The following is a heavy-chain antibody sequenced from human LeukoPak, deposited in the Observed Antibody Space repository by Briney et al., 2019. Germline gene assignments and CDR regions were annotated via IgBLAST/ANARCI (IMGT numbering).Heavy chain of an antibody. D-gene: IGHD2-21*02. CDR1: GSTFSSSA. J-gene: IGHJ4*02. V-gene: IGHV3-23*01. CDR3: VKDLENCGGDCYLLQF. CDR2: IGSSGVST. Sequence: GGSLRLSCAASGSTFSSSAMSWVRQAPGRGLEWVSAIGSSGVSTYYADSVKARFTISRDNSKNTLYLQMNSLRAEDTALYYCVKDLENCGGDCYLLQFWGQGTLVTVSS.